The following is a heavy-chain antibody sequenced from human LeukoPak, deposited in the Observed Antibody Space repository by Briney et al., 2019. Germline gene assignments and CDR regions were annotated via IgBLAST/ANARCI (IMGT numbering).Heavy chain of an antibody. CDR2: IYSGGST. J-gene: IGHJ5*02. V-gene: IGHV3-66*01. D-gene: IGHD1-1*01. CDR3: AGAASTRRTHWFDP. Sequence: GGSLRLSCAASGFTVSSNYMSWVRQAPGKGLEWVSVIYSGGSTYYADSVKGRFTISRDNSKNTLYLQMNSLRAEDTAVYYCAGAASTRRTHWFDPWGQGTLVIVSS. CDR1: GFTVSSNY.